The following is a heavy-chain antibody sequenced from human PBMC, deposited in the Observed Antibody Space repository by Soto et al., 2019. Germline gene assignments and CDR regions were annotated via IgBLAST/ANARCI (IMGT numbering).Heavy chain of an antibody. V-gene: IGHV3-48*03. J-gene: IGHJ4*02. CDR2: ISGSGSTR. Sequence: DVDLVESGGGTGQPGGSLRLSCATSGFTFSTHEMNWVRQAPGRGLEWIAKISGSGSTRNYADSVKGRFTISRDNEQRTVDLQMTSLRVEDTAVYYCARGGVYWGRGTRVTVS. CDR3: ARGGVY. CDR1: GFTFSTHE.